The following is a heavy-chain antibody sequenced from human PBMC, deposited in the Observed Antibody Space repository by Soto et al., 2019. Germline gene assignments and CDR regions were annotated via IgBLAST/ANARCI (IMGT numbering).Heavy chain of an antibody. CDR2: IFHSGSP. Sequence: PSETLSLTCAVSGGSIRSNNYNWGWIRQPPGKGLEWIGIIFHSGSPYYSPSLRSRVAISVDTSKNQFSLELSSVTAADTAIYYCARQGGDSFAFQFAYWGQGILVTVSS. CDR3: ARQGGDSFAFQFAY. V-gene: IGHV4-39*01. CDR1: GGSIRSNNYN. D-gene: IGHD2-21*02. J-gene: IGHJ4*02.